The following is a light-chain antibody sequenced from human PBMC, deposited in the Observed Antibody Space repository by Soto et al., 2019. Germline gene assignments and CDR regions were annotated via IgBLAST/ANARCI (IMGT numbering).Light chain of an antibody. CDR1: SSDVGGYNY. J-gene: IGLJ1*01. CDR2: DVS. CDR3: SSYTSSSKEYV. Sequence: QSALTQPASVSGSPGQSITISCTGTSSDVGGYNYVSWYQQHPGKAPKLMIYDVSNRPSGVSNRFSGSKSGNTASLTISGLQAEDEADYYCSSYTSSSKEYVFGTGTKLTVL. V-gene: IGLV2-14*01.